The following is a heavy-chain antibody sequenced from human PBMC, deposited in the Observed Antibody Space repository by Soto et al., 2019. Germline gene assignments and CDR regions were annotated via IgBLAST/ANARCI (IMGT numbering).Heavy chain of an antibody. D-gene: IGHD5-12*01. CDR2: IKSKTDGGTT. V-gene: IGHV3-15*07. CDR3: TSGEMATIGYYYYGMDV. Sequence: GGSLRLSCAASGFTFSNAWMNWVRQAPGKGLEWVGRIKSKTDGGTTDYAAPVKGRFTISRDYSKNTLYLQMNSLKTEDTAVYYCTSGEMATIGYYYYGMDVWGQGTTVTVSS. J-gene: IGHJ6*02. CDR1: GFTFSNAW.